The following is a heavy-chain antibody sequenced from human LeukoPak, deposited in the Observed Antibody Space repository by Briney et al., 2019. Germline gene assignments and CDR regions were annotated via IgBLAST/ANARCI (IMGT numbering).Heavy chain of an antibody. Sequence: SETLSLTCAVYGGSSSGYYWSWIRQPPGKGLEWIGEINHSGSTNYNPSLKSRVTISVDTSKNQFSLKLSSVTAADTAVYYCARAGTGDAFDIWGQGTMVTVSS. D-gene: IGHD1-14*01. CDR3: ARAGTGDAFDI. CDR2: INHSGST. J-gene: IGHJ3*02. CDR1: GGSSSGYY. V-gene: IGHV4-34*01.